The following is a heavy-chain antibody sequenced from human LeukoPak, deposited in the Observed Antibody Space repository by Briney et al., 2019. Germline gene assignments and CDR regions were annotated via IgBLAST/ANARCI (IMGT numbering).Heavy chain of an antibody. V-gene: IGHV3-30*02. D-gene: IGHD3-22*01. J-gene: IGHJ4*02. CDR1: GFTFSSYA. CDR2: IRYDGSNK. Sequence: GGSLRLSCAASGFTFSSYAMHWVRQAPGKGLEWVAFIRYDGSNKYYADSVKGRFTISRDNSKNTLYLQMNSLRAEDTAVYYCAKESYYDSSGSVEYYFDYWGQGTLVTVSS. CDR3: AKESYYDSSGSVEYYFDY.